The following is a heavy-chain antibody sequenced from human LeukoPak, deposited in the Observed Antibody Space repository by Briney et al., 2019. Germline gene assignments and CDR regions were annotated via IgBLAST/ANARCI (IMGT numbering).Heavy chain of an antibody. D-gene: IGHD1-26*01. CDR1: GGSFSSSFYY. CDR3: ARSPSETYWSLDY. J-gene: IGHJ4*02. CDR2: IYYGGST. Sequence: SETLSLTCTVSGGSFSSSFYYWGWIRQPPGKGLEWIGSIYYGGSTYYNPSLKSRVTMSVDTSKNQFSLKLSSVTAADTAVYYCARSPSETYWSLDYWGQGTLVTVSS. V-gene: IGHV4-39*01.